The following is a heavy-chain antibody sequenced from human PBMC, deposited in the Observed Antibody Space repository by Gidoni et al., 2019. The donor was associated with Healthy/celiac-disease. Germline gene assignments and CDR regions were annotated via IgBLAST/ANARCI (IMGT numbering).Heavy chain of an antibody. V-gene: IGHV3-9*01. J-gene: IGHJ2*01. CDR1: GLPFYDYA. CDR2: ISWNSGSI. D-gene: IGHD4-17*01. Sequence: EVQLVESGGGLVQPGRSLILPCEASGLPFYDYARHWVRQAPGKGLEWVSVISWNSGSIGYADSVKGRFTISRDNAKNSLYLQMNSLRAEDTALYYCAKDNTYGDYEFNWYFDLWGRGTLVTVSS. CDR3: AKDNTYGDYEFNWYFDL.